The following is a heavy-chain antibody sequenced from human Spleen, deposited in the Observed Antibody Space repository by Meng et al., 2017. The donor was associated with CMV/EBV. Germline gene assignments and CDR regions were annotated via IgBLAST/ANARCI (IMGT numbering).Heavy chain of an antibody. J-gene: IGHJ4*02. CDR1: GGSFSGYY. Sequence: SETLFLTCAVYGGSFSGYYWSWIRQPPGKGLEWIGEINHSGSTNYNPSLKSRVTISVDTSKNQFSLKLSSVTAADTAVYYCARVRTWIQPSGGFDYWGQGTLVTVSS. CDR3: ARVRTWIQPSGGFDY. D-gene: IGHD5-18*01. CDR2: INHSGST. V-gene: IGHV4-34*01.